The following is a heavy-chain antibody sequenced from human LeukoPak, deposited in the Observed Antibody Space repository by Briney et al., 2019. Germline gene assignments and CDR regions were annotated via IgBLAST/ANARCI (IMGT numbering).Heavy chain of an antibody. V-gene: IGHV1-46*01. CDR2: INPSGGST. Sequence: ASVRVSCKASGYTFTSYYMHWVRQAPGQGLEWMGIINPSGGSTNYAQKFRGRVTMTRDTSTSTVYMELSSLRSEDTAVYYCARDEGFNMDVWGQGTTVTVSS. CDR1: GYTFTSYY. CDR3: ARDEGFNMDV. J-gene: IGHJ6*02.